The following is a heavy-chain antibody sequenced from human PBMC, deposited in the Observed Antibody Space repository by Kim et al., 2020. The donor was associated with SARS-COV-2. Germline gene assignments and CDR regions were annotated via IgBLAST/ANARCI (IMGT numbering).Heavy chain of an antibody. CDR3: AKKQGWLQPPVDY. CDR2: ISYDGSNK. Sequence: GGSLRLSCAASGFTFSSYGMHWVRQAPGKGLEWVAVISYDGSNKYYADSVKGRFTISRDNSKNTLYLQMNSLRAEDTAVYYCAKKQGWLQPPVDYWGQGTLVTVAS. CDR1: GFTFSSYG. D-gene: IGHD5-12*01. J-gene: IGHJ4*02. V-gene: IGHV3-30*18.